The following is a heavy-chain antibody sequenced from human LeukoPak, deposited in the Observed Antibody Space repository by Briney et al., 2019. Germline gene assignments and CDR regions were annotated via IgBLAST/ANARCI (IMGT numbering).Heavy chain of an antibody. J-gene: IGHJ4*02. V-gene: IGHV4-61*02. D-gene: IGHD3-9*01. CDR3: ARSYDILTGYIY. CDR2: IYTSGST. Sequence: SETLSLTCTVSGGSISSGSYYWSWIRQPAGKGLEWIGRIYTSGSTNYNPSLKGRVTISVDTSKNQFSLKLSSVTAADAAVYYCARSYDILTGYIYWGQGTLVTVSS. CDR1: GGSISSGSYY.